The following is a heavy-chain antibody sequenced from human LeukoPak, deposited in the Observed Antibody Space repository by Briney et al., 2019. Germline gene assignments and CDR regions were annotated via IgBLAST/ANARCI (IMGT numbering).Heavy chain of an antibody. CDR3: VRSRRGEDIVILPAAIDY. D-gene: IGHD2-2*01. CDR1: GYSFTTYY. Sequence: GESLKISCKGSGYSFTTYYIGWVRQMPGKGLEWMGIIYPGGSDTRYSPSFQGQVTISADKSISTAYLQWSRLKASDTAMYYCVRSRRGEDIVILPAAIDYWRRGTLVTVCS. J-gene: IGHJ4*02. V-gene: IGHV5-51*01. CDR2: IYPGGSDT.